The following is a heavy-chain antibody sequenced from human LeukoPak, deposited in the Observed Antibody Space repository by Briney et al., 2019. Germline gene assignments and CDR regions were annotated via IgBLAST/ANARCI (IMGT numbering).Heavy chain of an antibody. D-gene: IGHD5-24*01. CDR3: ARARGGRWLQFGNWFDP. Sequence: GASVKVSCKASGYTFTSYYMHWVRQAPGQGLEWMGIINPSGGSTSYAQKFQGRVTVTRDTSISTAYMELSRLRSDDTAVYYCARARGGRWLQFGNWFDPWGQGTLVTVSS. V-gene: IGHV1-46*01. CDR1: GYTFTSYY. J-gene: IGHJ5*02. CDR2: INPSGGST.